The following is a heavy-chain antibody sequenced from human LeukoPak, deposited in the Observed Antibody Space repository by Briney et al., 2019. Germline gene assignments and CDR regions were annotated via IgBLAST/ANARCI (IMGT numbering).Heavy chain of an antibody. V-gene: IGHV3-23*01. J-gene: IGHJ3*02. CDR3: AKDRSRAEGGAFDI. CDR1: GFTFSSYA. Sequence: GGSLRLSCAASGFTFSSYAMSWVRQAPGEGLEWLSAISESRGTTHYADSVKGRFTISRDNSKNTLYLQMNSLRAEDTAVYYCAKDRSRAEGGAFDIWGQGTMVTVSS. D-gene: IGHD3-16*01. CDR2: ISESRGTT.